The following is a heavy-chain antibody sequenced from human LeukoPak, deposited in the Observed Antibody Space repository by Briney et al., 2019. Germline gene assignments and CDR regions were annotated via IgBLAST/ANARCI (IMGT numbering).Heavy chain of an antibody. CDR3: ARDRYSSGWNDAFDI. CDR1: GYTFTSYG. J-gene: IGHJ3*02. D-gene: IGHD6-19*01. V-gene: IGHV1-18*01. Sequence: ASVKVSCKASGYTFTSYGISWVRQAPGQGLEWMGWISAYNGNTNYAQKLQGRVTMTTDTSTSTAYMELRSLRSDDTAVYYCARDRYSSGWNDAFDIWGQGTMVTVSS. CDR2: ISAYNGNT.